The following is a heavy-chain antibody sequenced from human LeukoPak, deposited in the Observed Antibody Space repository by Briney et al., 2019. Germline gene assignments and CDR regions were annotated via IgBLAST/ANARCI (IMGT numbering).Heavy chain of an antibody. V-gene: IGHV3-7*01. J-gene: IGHJ4*02. CDR3: ARSESTMTTWSMDY. CDR2: IKQDGSEK. Sequence: TGGSLRLSCAASGFTFSSYWMSWVRQAPGKGLEWVANIKQDGSEKYYVDSVKGRFTISRDNAKNSLYLQMNSLRAEDTAIYYCARSESTMTTWSMDYWGQGILVTVSS. D-gene: IGHD4-17*01. CDR1: GFTFSSYW.